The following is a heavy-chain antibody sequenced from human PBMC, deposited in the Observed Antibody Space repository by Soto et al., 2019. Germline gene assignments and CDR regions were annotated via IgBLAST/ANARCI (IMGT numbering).Heavy chain of an antibody. CDR2: IVVGSGNT. D-gene: IGHD2-21*01. CDR3: AADIPPKRTAVDY. V-gene: IGHV1-58*01. CDR1: GFTFTSSA. Sequence: ASVKVSCKASGFTFTSSAVQWVRQARGQRLEWIGWIVVGSGNTNYAQKFQERVTITRDMSTSTAYMELSSLRSEDTAVYYCAADIPPKRTAVDYWGQGTLVTVSS. J-gene: IGHJ4*02.